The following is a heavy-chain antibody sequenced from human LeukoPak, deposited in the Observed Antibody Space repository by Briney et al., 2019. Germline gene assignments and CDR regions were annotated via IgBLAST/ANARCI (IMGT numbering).Heavy chain of an antibody. J-gene: IGHJ2*01. Sequence: KPSQTLSLTCTVSGGSISSGSYYWSWIWQPAGKGLERIGRIYTSGSTNYNPSLKSRVTISVDTSKNQFSLKLSSVTAADTAVYYCATSSSLWLLWFFDLWGRGTLVTVSS. CDR1: GGSISSGSYY. V-gene: IGHV4-61*02. CDR3: ATSSSLWLLWFFDL. D-gene: IGHD5-18*01. CDR2: IYTSGST.